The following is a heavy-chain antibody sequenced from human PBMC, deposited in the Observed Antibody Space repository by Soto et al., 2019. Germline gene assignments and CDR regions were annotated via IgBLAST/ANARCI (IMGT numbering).Heavy chain of an antibody. J-gene: IGHJ4*02. CDR3: ARGTRVGGFGELQY. CDR1: GFTFSTYW. D-gene: IGHD3-10*01. V-gene: IGHV3-74*01. CDR2: IINDGSNT. Sequence: EVQLVESGGGLVQPGGSLRLSCAASGFTFSTYWMHWVRQAPGKGLAWVSRIINDGSNTNYADSVKGRFTISRDNAKNTLDLQMNSLRAEDTAVYYCARGTRVGGFGELQYWGQGALVTVSS.